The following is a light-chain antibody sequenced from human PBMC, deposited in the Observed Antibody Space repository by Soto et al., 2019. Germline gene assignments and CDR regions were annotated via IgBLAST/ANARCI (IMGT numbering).Light chain of an antibody. CDR1: QTISSW. Sequence: IQITQSPSTLSGSVGDRVTITCRASQTISSWLAWYQQKPGKAPKLLIYDASSLESGVPSRFSGSGSGTEFTLTISSLQPDDFATYYXXXXNSFPITFGQGTRLEI. CDR2: DAS. CDR3: XXXNSFPIT. V-gene: IGKV1-5*01. J-gene: IGKJ5*01.